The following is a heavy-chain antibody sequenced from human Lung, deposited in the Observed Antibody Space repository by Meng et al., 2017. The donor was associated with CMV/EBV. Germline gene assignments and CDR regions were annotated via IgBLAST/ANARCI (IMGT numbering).Heavy chain of an antibody. V-gene: IGHV4-38-2*02. Sequence: SXTXSLXXTISGYSITTSYFWGWVRQSPGKGLEWIGSIFHGGTVYYNPSLKSRVTISLDTSKNQFSLRLDSVTAADTAVYYCARERDYYSYMDVWGRGTTLTVSS. CDR3: ARERDYYSYMDV. J-gene: IGHJ6*02. CDR1: GYSITTSYF. CDR2: IFHGGTV.